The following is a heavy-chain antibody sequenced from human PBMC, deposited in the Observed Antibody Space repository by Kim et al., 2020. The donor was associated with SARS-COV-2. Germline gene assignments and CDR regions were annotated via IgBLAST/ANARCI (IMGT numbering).Heavy chain of an antibody. CDR3: ARPHSGSYLSWFDR. D-gene: IGHD1-26*01. CDR2: ISYDGSNK. V-gene: IGHV3-30*04. CDR1: GFTFSSYA. J-gene: IGHJ5*02. Sequence: GGSLRLSCAASGFTFSSYAMHWVRQAPGKGLEWVAVISYDGSNKYYADSVKGRFTISRDNSKNTPYLQMNSLRAEDTAVYYCARPHSGSYLSWFDRWGQGTLVTVSS.